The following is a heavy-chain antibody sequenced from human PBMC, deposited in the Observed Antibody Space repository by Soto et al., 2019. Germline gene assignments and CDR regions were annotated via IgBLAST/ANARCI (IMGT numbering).Heavy chain of an antibody. CDR3: ARDRTAAAGLAFDP. V-gene: IGHV1-2*02. D-gene: IGHD6-13*01. CDR1: GYTFTGYY. CDR2: INPNSGGT. J-gene: IGHJ5*02. Sequence: ASVKVSCKTSGYTFTGYYMHWVRQAPGQGLEWMGWINPNSGGTNYAQKFQGRVTMTRDTSISTAYMELSGLRSDDTAVYYCARDRTAAAGLAFDPWGQGTLVTVSS.